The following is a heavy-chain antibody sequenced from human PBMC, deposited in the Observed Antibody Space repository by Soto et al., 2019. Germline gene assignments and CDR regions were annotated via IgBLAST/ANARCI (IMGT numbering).Heavy chain of an antibody. Sequence: GASVKVSCTASGGTFSSYAISWVRQAPGQGLEWMGGIIPIFGTANYAQKFRGRVTITADESTSTAYMELSSLRSEDTAVYYCARRGYYGSGSRMTYYYYGMDVWGQGTTVTVSS. V-gene: IGHV1-69*01. CDR3: ARRGYYGSGSRMTYYYYGMDV. J-gene: IGHJ6*02. D-gene: IGHD3-10*01. CDR2: IIPIFGTA. CDR1: GGTFSSYA.